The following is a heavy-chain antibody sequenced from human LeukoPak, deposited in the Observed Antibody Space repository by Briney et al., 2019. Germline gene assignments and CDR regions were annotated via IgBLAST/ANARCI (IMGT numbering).Heavy chain of an antibody. CDR1: GFTFSTYP. CDR2: ISGSDGRT. D-gene: IGHD5/OR15-5a*01. V-gene: IGHV3-23*01. CDR3: AKVMSTTQSFWYGMDA. Sequence: GGSLRLSCAASGFTFSTYPMIWVRQAPGKGLDPFTSISGSDGRTYYADSVKGRFTISRDNFKNMVYLQMNNLRGEDTAVYYCAKVMSTTQSFWYGMDAWSQGTSVTVSS. J-gene: IGHJ6*02.